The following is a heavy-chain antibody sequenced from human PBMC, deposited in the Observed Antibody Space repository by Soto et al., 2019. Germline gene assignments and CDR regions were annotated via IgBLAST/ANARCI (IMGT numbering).Heavy chain of an antibody. CDR3: ARPDGATYNFRY. J-gene: IGHJ4*02. CDR1: GFTFNAYS. CDR2: ISTTGGST. D-gene: IGHD1-1*01. Sequence: DVQLLESGGRLVQPGGSLRLSCAASGFTFNAYSLSWVRQAPGKGLEWVSAISTTGGSTYYADSVKGRFTISRDNSQNTLSLQMNSLRAEVTAVYYCARPDGATYNFRYWGQGTLVTVSS. V-gene: IGHV3-23*01.